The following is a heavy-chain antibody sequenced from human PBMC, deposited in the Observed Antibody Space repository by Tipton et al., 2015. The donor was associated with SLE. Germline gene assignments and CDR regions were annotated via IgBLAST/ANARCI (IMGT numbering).Heavy chain of an antibody. J-gene: IGHJ3*01. CDR1: GVSVSSGGYY. V-gene: IGHV4-31*03. D-gene: IGHD3-9*01. CDR2: IHSRGST. Sequence: TLSLTCTVSGVSVSSGGYYWNWIRQHPGKGLEWIGCIHSRGSTYYTPSLKSRLTMSVDTSNNQFSLQLSSVTAADTALYYRVSSGYPLGSFDVWGQGTMVTVS. CDR3: VSSGYPLGSFDV.